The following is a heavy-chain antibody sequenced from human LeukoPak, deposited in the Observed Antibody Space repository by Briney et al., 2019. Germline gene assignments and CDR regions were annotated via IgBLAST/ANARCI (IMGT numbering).Heavy chain of an antibody. J-gene: IGHJ4*02. V-gene: IGHV3-66*01. CDR1: GSTVSSKY. CDR3: ARGRGYSGYDVSLPFDY. CDR2: IYSGGST. D-gene: IGHD5-12*01. Sequence: GGSLRLSCAGSGSTVSSKYMSWVRQAPGKGLEWVSVIYSGGSTDYADSVKGRFTMSRDNSKNMLYLQMNSLRVDDTAVCFCARGRGYSGYDVSLPFDYWGQGTLVTVSS.